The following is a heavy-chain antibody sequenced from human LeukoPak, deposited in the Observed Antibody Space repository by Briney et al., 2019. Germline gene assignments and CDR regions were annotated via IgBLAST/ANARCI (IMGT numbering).Heavy chain of an antibody. CDR3: ARGEYYSDSRGYYHFPLDS. Sequence: SETLSLTCAVYGGSFSGYYWSWIRQPPGKGLEWIGEIHHSGSTNYNPSLKSRVTISADNSKNQFSLKLSSVTAADTAVYYCARGEYYSDSRGYYHFPLDSWGQGTLVTVSS. V-gene: IGHV4-34*01. CDR2: IHHSGST. D-gene: IGHD3-22*01. CDR1: GGSFSGYY. J-gene: IGHJ4*02.